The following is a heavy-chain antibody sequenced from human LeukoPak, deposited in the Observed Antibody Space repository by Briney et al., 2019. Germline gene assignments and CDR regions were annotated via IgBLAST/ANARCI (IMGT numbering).Heavy chain of an antibody. J-gene: IGHJ2*01. Sequence: PSETLSLTCTVSGGSISSYYWSWIRQPPGKGLEWIGYTYYSGSTNYNPSLKSRVTISVDTSKNQFSLKLSSVTAADTAVYYCARLDWYFDLWGRGTLVTVSS. V-gene: IGHV4-59*08. CDR3: ARLDWYFDL. CDR2: TYYSGST. CDR1: GGSISSYY.